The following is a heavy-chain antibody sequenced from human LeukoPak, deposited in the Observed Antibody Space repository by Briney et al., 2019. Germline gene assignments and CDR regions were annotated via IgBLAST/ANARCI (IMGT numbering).Heavy chain of an antibody. V-gene: IGHV3-7*05. Sequence: GGSLRFSCVASGLTFRSYWMSWVRQAPGKGLEWVANIKQDGSEKYYVDSVKGRFTISRDNAKNSLYLQMNSLSAEDTAVYYCASNGDFFDYWGQGTLVTVSS. CDR1: GLTFRSYW. D-gene: IGHD4-17*01. CDR2: IKQDGSEK. J-gene: IGHJ4*02. CDR3: ASNGDFFDY.